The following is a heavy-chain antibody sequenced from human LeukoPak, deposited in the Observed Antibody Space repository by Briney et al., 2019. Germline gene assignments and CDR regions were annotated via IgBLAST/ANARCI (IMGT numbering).Heavy chain of an antibody. CDR2: ISGRSGGT. CDR3: AKRSDYGGDRKYFDS. D-gene: IGHD4-23*01. CDR1: GFTFSNYG. J-gene: IGHJ4*02. V-gene: IGHV3-23*01. Sequence: GGSLRLSCAASGFTFSNYGMSWVRQAPGKGLEWVSTISGRSGGTYYADSVKGRFTISRDNSKSTLYLQMNSLRAEDTAVYYCAKRSDYGGDRKYFDSWGQGTPVTVSS.